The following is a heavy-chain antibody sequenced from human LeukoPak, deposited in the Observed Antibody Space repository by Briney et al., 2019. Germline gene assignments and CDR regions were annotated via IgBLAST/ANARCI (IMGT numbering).Heavy chain of an antibody. D-gene: IGHD3-10*01. CDR1: GFTFSSYA. Sequence: PGGSLRLSCAASGFTFSSYAMSWVRQAPGKGLEWVANIKQDGSEKYYVDSVKGRFTISRDNAKDTVYLQMNSLRAEDTAVYYCARGRSGSYGFFDYWSLGNLVTVSS. V-gene: IGHV3-7*01. CDR2: IKQDGSEK. J-gene: IGHJ4*02. CDR3: ARGRSGSYGFFDY.